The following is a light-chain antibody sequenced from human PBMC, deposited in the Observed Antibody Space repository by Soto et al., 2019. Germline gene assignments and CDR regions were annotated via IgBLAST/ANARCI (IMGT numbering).Light chain of an antibody. CDR1: SSNIGSNT. CDR3: AAWDVRLSAVV. V-gene: IGLV1-44*01. Sequence: QSVLTQPPSASGTPGQRVTISCSGSSSNIGSNTVNWYQQLPGTAPKLLIYSNDQRPSGVPDRFSGSKSGTSASLAISGLQSDDEADYYCAAWDVRLSAVVFGGGTKLTVL. J-gene: IGLJ2*01. CDR2: SND.